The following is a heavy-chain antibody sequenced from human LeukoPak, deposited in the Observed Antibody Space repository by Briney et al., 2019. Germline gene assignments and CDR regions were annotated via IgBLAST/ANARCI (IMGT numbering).Heavy chain of an antibody. Sequence: ASVKVSCKASGYTFTDYYIHWVRQAPGQGLEWMAWMDPNSGGTSYAQKFQGRVTMTRDTSISTAYMELTRLRSDDTAVYYCARGSYDDTNGYYYDWFDPWGQGTLVTVSS. D-gene: IGHD3-22*01. CDR3: ARGSYDDTNGYYYDWFDP. CDR1: GYTFTDYY. CDR2: MDPNSGGT. V-gene: IGHV1-2*02. J-gene: IGHJ5*02.